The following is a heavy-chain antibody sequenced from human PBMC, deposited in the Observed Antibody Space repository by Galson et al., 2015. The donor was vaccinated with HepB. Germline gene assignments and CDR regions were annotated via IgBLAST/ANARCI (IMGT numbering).Heavy chain of an antibody. CDR1: GFTFSSYS. CDR3: ARVAPFSRVGAIDYFDY. D-gene: IGHD1-26*01. J-gene: IGHJ4*02. Sequence: SLRLSCAASGFTFSSYSMNWVRQAPGKGLEWVSYISSSSSTIYYADSVKGRFTISRDNAKNSLYLQMNSLRAEDTAVYYCARVAPFSRVGAIDYFDYWGQGTLVTVSS. V-gene: IGHV3-48*01. CDR2: ISSSSSTI.